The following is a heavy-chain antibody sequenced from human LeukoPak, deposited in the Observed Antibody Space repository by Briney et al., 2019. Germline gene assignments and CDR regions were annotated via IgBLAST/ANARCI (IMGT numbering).Heavy chain of an antibody. CDR3: ARDPALFGVAFYYFDY. CDR2: TYYRSRWLN. V-gene: IGHV6-1*01. CDR1: GGSVSSNGAA. J-gene: IGHJ4*02. Sequence: SQTLSLTCGISGGSVSSNGAAWNWIRQSPSRGLEWLGRTYYRSRWLNDFAPSVKSRIIISPDISKNQFSLQLSSVTPEDTAVYYCARDPALFGVAFYYFDYWGQGILVTVSS. D-gene: IGHD3-3*01.